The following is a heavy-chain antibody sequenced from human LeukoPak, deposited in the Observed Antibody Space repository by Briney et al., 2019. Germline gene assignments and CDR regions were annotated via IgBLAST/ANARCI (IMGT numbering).Heavy chain of an antibody. Sequence: SETLSLTCAVYGGSFSGYYWSWIRQPPGKGLEWIGEINHSGSTNYNPSLKSRVTISVDTSKNQFSLKLSSVTAADTAVYYCARGFYDSRGNPILSSQHGGQGTLVTVSS. J-gene: IGHJ1*01. CDR2: INHSGST. V-gene: IGHV4-34*01. D-gene: IGHD3-22*01. CDR1: GGSFSGYY. CDR3: ARGFYDSRGNPILSSQH.